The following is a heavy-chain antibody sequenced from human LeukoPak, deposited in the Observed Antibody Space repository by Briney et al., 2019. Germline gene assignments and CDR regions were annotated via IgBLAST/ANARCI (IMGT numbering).Heavy chain of an antibody. V-gene: IGHV3-30*04. CDR1: GFTFSTYA. D-gene: IGHD3-22*01. Sequence: AGRSLRLSCGDSGFTFSTYAMHWVRQAPGKGLEGVAVILYDGRIEYYAASVKGRFTISRENSRHTLYLKMHSLSAEDTAVYYCARCSTGSGHSVRWFDPWGQGTLVTVSS. CDR3: ARCSTGSGHSVRWFDP. CDR2: ILYDGRIE. J-gene: IGHJ5*02.